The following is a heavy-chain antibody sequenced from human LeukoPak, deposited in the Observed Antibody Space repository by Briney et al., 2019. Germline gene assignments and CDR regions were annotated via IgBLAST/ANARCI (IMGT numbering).Heavy chain of an antibody. J-gene: IGHJ4*02. D-gene: IGHD3-22*01. CDR2: IYSGGST. V-gene: IGHV3-66*01. Sequence: GGSLRLSCAASGFTVSSNYMSWVRQAPGKGLEWVSVIYSGGSTYYADSVKGRFTISRDNSKNTLYLQMNSLRAEDTAVYYCAKSLDYDGGVLWALPYYWGQGTLVTVSS. CDR3: AKSLDYDGGVLWALPYY. CDR1: GFTVSSNY.